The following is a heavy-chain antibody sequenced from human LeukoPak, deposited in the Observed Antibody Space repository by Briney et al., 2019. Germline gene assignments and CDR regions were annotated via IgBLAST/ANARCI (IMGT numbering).Heavy chain of an antibody. J-gene: IGHJ3*02. D-gene: IGHD5-12*01. Sequence: ASVKVSCKASGYTFTGYYMHWVRQAPGQGPEWMGWISPNSGGTNYAQNFKGRVTMTRDTSISTAYMELNSLTSDDTAVYYCARDLPKTGYVGALDIWGQGTMVTVSS. CDR2: ISPNSGGT. CDR3: ARDLPKTGYVGALDI. V-gene: IGHV1-2*02. CDR1: GYTFTGYY.